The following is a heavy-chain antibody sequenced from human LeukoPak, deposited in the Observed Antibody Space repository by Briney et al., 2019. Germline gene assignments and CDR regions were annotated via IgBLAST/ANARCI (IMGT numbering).Heavy chain of an antibody. Sequence: MAGRSLRLSCAASGFTFSSYSMNWVRQAPGKGLEWVSSISSSSSYIYYADSVKGRFTISRDNAKNSLYLQMNSLRAEDTAVYYCARARQLVALGIVVVTAIPPDYWGQGTLVTVSS. CDR1: GFTFSSYS. CDR2: ISSSSSYI. V-gene: IGHV3-21*01. CDR3: ARARQLVALGIVVVTAIPPDY. J-gene: IGHJ4*02. D-gene: IGHD2-21*02.